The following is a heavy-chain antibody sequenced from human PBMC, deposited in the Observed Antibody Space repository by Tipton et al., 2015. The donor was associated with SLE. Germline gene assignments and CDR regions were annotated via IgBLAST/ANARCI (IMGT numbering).Heavy chain of an antibody. CDR3: AKGFKAAPYYYYYGMDV. Sequence: SLRLSCAASGFTFSSYAMSWVRQAPGKGLEWVSAISGSGGSTYYADSVKGRFTISRDNSKNTLYLQMNSLRAEDTAVYYCAKGFKAAPYYYYYGMDVWGQGTTVTVSS. J-gene: IGHJ6*02. V-gene: IGHV3-23*01. CDR1: GFTFSSYA. D-gene: IGHD6-6*01. CDR2: ISGSGGST.